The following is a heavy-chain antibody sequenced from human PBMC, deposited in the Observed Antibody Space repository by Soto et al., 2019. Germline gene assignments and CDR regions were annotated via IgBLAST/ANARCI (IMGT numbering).Heavy chain of an antibody. CDR2: ISWNGVRT. Sequence: EVKLVESGGGLVQPGRSLRLSCAASGFTFDDYDMHWVRQVPGKGLEWVSGISWNGVRTGYVDSVKGRFTISRDNAKNSLYLQMNSLRAEDTALYYCAAGGASGSDYWGQGTQVIVSS. V-gene: IGHV3-9*01. CDR1: GFTFDDYD. CDR3: AAGGASGSDY. D-gene: IGHD3-10*01. J-gene: IGHJ4*02.